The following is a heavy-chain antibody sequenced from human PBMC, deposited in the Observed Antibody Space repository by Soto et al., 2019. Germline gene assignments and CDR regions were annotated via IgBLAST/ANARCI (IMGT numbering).Heavy chain of an antibody. J-gene: IGHJ4*02. CDR2: ISSSSSYI. D-gene: IGHD2-8*01. CDR3: ARDGYCTNGVCSKLRFDY. Sequence: GGSLRLSCAASGFTFSSYSMNWVRQAPGKGLEWVSSISSSSSYIYYADSVKGRFTISRDNAKNSLYLQMNSLRAEDTAVYYCARDGYCTNGVCSKLRFDYWGQGTLVTVSS. V-gene: IGHV3-21*01. CDR1: GFTFSSYS.